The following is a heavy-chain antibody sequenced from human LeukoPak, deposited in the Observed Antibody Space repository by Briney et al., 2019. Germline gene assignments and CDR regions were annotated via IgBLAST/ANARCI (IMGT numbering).Heavy chain of an antibody. CDR2: ISSSGSYI. D-gene: IGHD2-2*01. V-gene: IGHV3-21*01. CDR3: ARQDLGIVVPAAMLDYYYGMDV. Sequence: GGSLRLSCAASEFTFSSYNMNWVRQAPGKGLEWVSSISSSGSYIYYADSVKGRFTISRDNSKNTLYLQINSLRAEDTAVYYCARQDLGIVVPAAMLDYYYGMDVWGQGTTVTASS. J-gene: IGHJ6*02. CDR1: EFTFSSYN.